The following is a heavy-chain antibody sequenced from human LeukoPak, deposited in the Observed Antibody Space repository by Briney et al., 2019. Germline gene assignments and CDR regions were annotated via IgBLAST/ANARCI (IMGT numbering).Heavy chain of an antibody. J-gene: IGHJ4*02. CDR1: GFTFSSYG. V-gene: IGHV3-30*03. Sequence: GRSLRLSCAASGFTFSSYGMHWVRQAPGKGLEWVAVISYDGSNKYYADSVKGRFTISIDNSKNTLYLQMNRLKAEDTAVYYCARDLQNIVVVPAADYWGEGALVTVSS. CDR3: ARDLQNIVVVPAADY. CDR2: ISYDGSNK. D-gene: IGHD2-2*01.